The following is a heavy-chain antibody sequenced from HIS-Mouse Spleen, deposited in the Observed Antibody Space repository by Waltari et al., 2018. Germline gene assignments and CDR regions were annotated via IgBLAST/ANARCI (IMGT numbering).Heavy chain of an antibody. CDR3: ASSYSGYVHFDY. J-gene: IGHJ4*02. CDR1: GFTFSSYS. D-gene: IGHD5-12*01. CDR2: ISSSSSYI. Sequence: EVQLVESGGGLVKPGGSLRLSCAASGFTFSSYSMNWVRQAPGKGRGWVSSISSSSSYIYYADSVKGRFTISRDNAKNSLYLQMNSLRAEDTAVYYCASSYSGYVHFDYWGQGTLVTVSS. V-gene: IGHV3-21*01.